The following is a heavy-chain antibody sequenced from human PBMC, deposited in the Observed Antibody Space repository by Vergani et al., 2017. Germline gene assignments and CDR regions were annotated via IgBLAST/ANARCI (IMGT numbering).Heavy chain of an antibody. CDR1: GFTFSSYA. Sequence: EVQLLESGGGLVQPGGSLRLPCAASGFTFSSYAMSWVRQAPGKGLEWVSAISGSGGSTYHADSVKGRFTISRDNSKNTLYLQMNSLRAEDTAVYYCAKVGPWIPKKYYFDYWGQGTLVTVSS. V-gene: IGHV3-23*01. CDR3: AKVGPWIPKKYYFDY. J-gene: IGHJ4*02. D-gene: IGHD5-18*01. CDR2: ISGSGGST.